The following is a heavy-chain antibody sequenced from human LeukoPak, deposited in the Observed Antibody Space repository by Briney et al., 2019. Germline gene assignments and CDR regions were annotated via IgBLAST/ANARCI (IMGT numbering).Heavy chain of an antibody. V-gene: IGHV3-7*01. D-gene: IGHD1-26*01. CDR3: ARGIEASISRGWFDP. Sequence: PGGSLRLSCEASGFTFSSYWMSWVRQAPGKGLEWVANIKQDGSEKYYVDFVKGRFTISRDNAKNSLYLQMSSLRAEDTAVYYCARGIEASISRGWFDPWGQGTLVTVSS. CDR2: IKQDGSEK. CDR1: GFTFSSYW. J-gene: IGHJ5*02.